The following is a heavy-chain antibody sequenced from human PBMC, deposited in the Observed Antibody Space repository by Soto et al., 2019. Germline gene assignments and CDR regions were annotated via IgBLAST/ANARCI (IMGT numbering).Heavy chain of an antibody. CDR1: GLPVSGKTY. D-gene: IGHD4-4*01. V-gene: IGHV3-53*01. Sequence: DVQLVESGGGLIQPGGSLRLSCEAFGLPVSGKTYMAWVRQAPGKGLEWVSALYDLDGTYYADSVKGRFTTSGDSSKTIVYLQMNSLRPDDTAVYYCASWHLQEHAYDVWGQGTTVTVSS. CDR2: LYDLDGT. J-gene: IGHJ3*01. CDR3: ASWHLQEHAYDV.